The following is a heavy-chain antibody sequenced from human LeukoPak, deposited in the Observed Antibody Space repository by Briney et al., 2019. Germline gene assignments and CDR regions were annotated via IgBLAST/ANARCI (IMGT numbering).Heavy chain of an antibody. Sequence: ASVKVSCKASGYTFSSYDINWVRQATGQGLEWMGWMNPSTGNTGYAQKFQGRVTMTRDTSTSTAYMELSSLKSEDTAVYYCARLSETPAFYPGGRYLYLAYWGQGAQVTVSS. J-gene: IGHJ4*02. CDR1: GYTFSSYD. CDR2: MNPSTGNT. V-gene: IGHV1-8*01. CDR3: ARLSETPAFYPGGRYLYLAY. D-gene: IGHD2-8*02.